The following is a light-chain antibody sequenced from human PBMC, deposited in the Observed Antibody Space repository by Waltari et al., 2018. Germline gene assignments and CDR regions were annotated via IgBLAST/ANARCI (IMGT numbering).Light chain of an antibody. CDR1: SSNIGHHA. J-gene: IGLJ3*02. CDR3: AAWDDSLNGWL. CDR2: YDD. Sequence: QSVLTQPPSVSEAPRQRVTISCSGSSSNIGHHAVNWYPQPPGKAPKLLIYYDDLLSSGVSDRFSGSKSGTSASLAISGLQSEDEADYYCAAWDDSLNGWLFGGGTKLTVL. V-gene: IGLV1-36*01.